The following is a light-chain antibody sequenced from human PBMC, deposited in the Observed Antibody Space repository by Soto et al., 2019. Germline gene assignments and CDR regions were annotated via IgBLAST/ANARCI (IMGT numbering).Light chain of an antibody. J-gene: IGKJ1*01. CDR3: QQYNNWWT. CDR2: GAS. Sequence: EIVMTQSPATLSVSPGERATLSCRASQSVSTSLAWYQQKPGQAPRLLISGASTRATGVPARFSGSGSETEFTLNISSLQSEDVAVYYCQQYNNWWTVGQGTKVEIK. CDR1: QSVSTS. V-gene: IGKV3-15*01.